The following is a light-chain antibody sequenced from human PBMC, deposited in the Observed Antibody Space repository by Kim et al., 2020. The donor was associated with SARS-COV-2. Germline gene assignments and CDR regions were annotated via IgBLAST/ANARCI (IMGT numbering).Light chain of an antibody. CDR3: QHYNSYPYT. V-gene: IGKV1-5*03. J-gene: IGKJ2*01. CDR1: QSISDW. CDR2: KAS. Sequence: SASVGDSVTITCRASQSISDWLAWYQQKPGKAPNLLIYKASTVESGVPSRFSGIGSGTEFSLTISSLQPDDFATYYCQHYNSYPYTFGQGTKLEI.